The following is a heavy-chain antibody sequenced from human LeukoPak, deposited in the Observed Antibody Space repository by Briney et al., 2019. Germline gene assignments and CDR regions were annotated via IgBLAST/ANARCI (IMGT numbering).Heavy chain of an antibody. V-gene: IGHV4-34*01. CDR3: ARAERRYFDWLLYGAFDI. CDR1: GGSFSGYY. D-gene: IGHD3-9*01. CDR2: INHSGST. Sequence: SSETLSLTCAVYGGSFSGYYWSWIRQPPGKGLEWIGEINHSGSTNYNPSLKSRVTISVDTSKNQFSLKLSSVTAADTAVYYCARAERRYFDWLLYGAFDIWGQGTMVTVSS. J-gene: IGHJ3*02.